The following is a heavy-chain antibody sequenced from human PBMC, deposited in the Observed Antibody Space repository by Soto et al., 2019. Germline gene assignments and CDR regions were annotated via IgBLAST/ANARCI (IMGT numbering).Heavy chain of an antibody. CDR1: GYTFTSYA. V-gene: IGHV1-3*01. CDR2: INAGNGNT. CDR3: ARGPGPRNTDYSNYVVWFDP. Sequence: EASVKVSCKASGYTFTSYAMHWVRQAPGQRLEWMGWINAGNGNTKYSQKFQGRVTITRDTSASTAYMELSSLRSEDTAVYYCARGPGPRNTDYSNYVVWFDPWGQGTLVTVSS. D-gene: IGHD4-4*01. J-gene: IGHJ5*02.